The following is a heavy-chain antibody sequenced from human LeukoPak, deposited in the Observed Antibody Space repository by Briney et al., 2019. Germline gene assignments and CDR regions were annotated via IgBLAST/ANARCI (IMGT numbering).Heavy chain of an antibody. J-gene: IGHJ3*02. CDR1: GFTFSSYA. CDR3: AKVTYCGGDCYGLINAFDI. CDR2: ISGSGGST. D-gene: IGHD2-21*01. V-gene: IGHV3-23*01. Sequence: GGSLRLSCAASGFTFSSYAMSWVRQAPGKGLEWVSAISGSGGSTYYADSVKGRFTISRDNSKNTLYLQMNSLRAEDTAVYYCAKVTYCGGDCYGLINAFDIWGRGTMVTVSS.